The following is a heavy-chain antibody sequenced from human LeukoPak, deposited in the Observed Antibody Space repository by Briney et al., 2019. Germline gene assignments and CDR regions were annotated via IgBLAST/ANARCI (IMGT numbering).Heavy chain of an antibody. J-gene: IGHJ6*04. D-gene: IGHD2-15*01. CDR3: ARHEYCSGGNCFYNKDV. CDR2: IKEDGSTK. V-gene: IGHV3-7*03. CDR1: GFTFSTYW. Sequence: GGSLRLSCAASGFTFSTYWMTWVRQAPGKGLEWVANIKEDGSTKYYVDSVKGRFTISRDNAKNSLYLQMNSLRAEDTAVYYCARHEYCSGGNCFYNKDVWGKGTTVTVSS.